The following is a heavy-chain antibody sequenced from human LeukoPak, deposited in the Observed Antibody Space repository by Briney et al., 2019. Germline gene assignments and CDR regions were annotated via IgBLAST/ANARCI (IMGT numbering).Heavy chain of an antibody. V-gene: IGHV4-30-2*01. D-gene: IGHD3-3*01. J-gene: IGHJ4*02. CDR2: IYHSGST. CDR3: ARYHYDFRGDY. Sequence: PSETLSLTCTVSGGSISSGGYYWSRIRQPPGKGLEWIGYIYHSGSTYYNPSLKSRVTISVDRSKNQFSLKLSSVTAADTAVYYCARYHYDFRGDYWGQGTLVTVSS. CDR1: GGSISSGGYY.